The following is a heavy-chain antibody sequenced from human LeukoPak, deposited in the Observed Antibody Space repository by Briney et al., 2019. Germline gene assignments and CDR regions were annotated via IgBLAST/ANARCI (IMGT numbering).Heavy chain of an antibody. CDR2: MYYSGST. Sequence: SETLSLTCTASGDSISNYYWNWIRQTPGKRLEWYVYMYYSGSTNYNPSLRSRVTVSVDTSKNQFSLKLNSVTAADTAVYYCARWAGRDFDSSGYLRDWGQGVLVTVSS. CDR3: ARWAGRDFDSSGYLRD. J-gene: IGHJ4*02. D-gene: IGHD3-22*01. CDR1: GDSISNYY. V-gene: IGHV4-59*01.